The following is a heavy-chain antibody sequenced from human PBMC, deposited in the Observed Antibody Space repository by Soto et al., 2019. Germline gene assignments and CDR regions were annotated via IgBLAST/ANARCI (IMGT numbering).Heavy chain of an antibody. CDR2: IYYSGST. CDR1: GGSISSGDYY. V-gene: IGHV4-30-4*01. Sequence: QVQLQESGPGLVKPSQTLSLTCTVSGGSISSGDYYWSWIRQPPGKGLEWIGYIYYSGSTYYNPSLKRRVTISVDTSKSQSALKLSSVTAADTAVYYCARDHVAGTCFDYWGQGTLVTVSS. D-gene: IGHD6-19*01. J-gene: IGHJ4*02. CDR3: ARDHVAGTCFDY.